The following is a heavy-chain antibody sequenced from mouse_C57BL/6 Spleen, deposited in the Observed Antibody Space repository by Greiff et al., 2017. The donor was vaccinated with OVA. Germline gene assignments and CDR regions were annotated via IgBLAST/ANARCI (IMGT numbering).Heavy chain of an antibody. Sequence: EVKLVESEGGLVQPGSSMKLSCTASGFTFSDYYMAWVRQVPEKGLEWVANINYDGSSTYYLDSLKSRFIISRDNAKNILYLQMSSLKSEDTATYYCARDRDYYGSSYGYFDVWGTGTTVTVSS. D-gene: IGHD1-1*01. CDR1: GFTFSDYY. CDR3: ARDRDYYGSSYGYFDV. V-gene: IGHV5-16*01. CDR2: INYDGSST. J-gene: IGHJ1*03.